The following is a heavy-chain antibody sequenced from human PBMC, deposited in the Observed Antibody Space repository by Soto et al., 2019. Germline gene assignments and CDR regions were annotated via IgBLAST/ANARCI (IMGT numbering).Heavy chain of an antibody. J-gene: IGHJ6*04. CDR1: GFSFSNYW. CDR3: ARDQVGALDV. Sequence: EVQVVESGGGLVQPGGSLRLSCAASGFSFSNYWMAWVRQAPGQGLEWVANIKEDGSVKQYADSVKGRFTISRDNGKNSQYLQVISLRAEDTAVYYCARDQVGALDVWGKGTTVTVSS. V-gene: IGHV3-7*01. D-gene: IGHD1-26*01. CDR2: IKEDGSVK.